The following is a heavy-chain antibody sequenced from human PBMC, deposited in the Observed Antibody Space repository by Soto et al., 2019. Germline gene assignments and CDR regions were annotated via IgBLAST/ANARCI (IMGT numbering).Heavy chain of an antibody. Sequence: SVKVSCKASGFTFTSSAMQLLRQARGQRLEWIGWIVVGSGNTNYAQKFQERVTITRDMSTSTAYMELSSLRSEDTAVYYCAADLNDHAFDIWGQGTMVTVSS. CDR1: GFTFTSSA. CDR2: IVVGSGNT. D-gene: IGHD1-1*01. J-gene: IGHJ3*02. CDR3: AADLNDHAFDI. V-gene: IGHV1-58*02.